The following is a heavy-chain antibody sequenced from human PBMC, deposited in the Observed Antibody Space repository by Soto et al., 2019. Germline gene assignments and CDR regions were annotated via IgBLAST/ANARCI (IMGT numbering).Heavy chain of an antibody. V-gene: IGHV4-61*01. CDR3: ARSMHYSDGSNYSPFDS. J-gene: IGHJ4*02. Sequence: QVQLQESGPGLVKPSETLSLTCTVSGGSVSSGNYYWSWIRQPPGKGLEWIGYFYYTGSTNYNPPLNSRVTISIDASKNQFSLRLSSVTAADTAVYYCARSMHYSDGSNYSPFDSWGQGTLVTVSS. D-gene: IGHD3-22*01. CDR2: FYYTGST. CDR1: GGSVSSGNYY.